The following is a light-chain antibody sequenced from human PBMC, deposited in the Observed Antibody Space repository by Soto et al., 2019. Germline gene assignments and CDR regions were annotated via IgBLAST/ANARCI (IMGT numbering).Light chain of an antibody. Sequence: ETVLTQSPGTLSLSPGERATLSCRASQSVSSNYLAWYQQKPGQAPRLLIYGASTRATGIPDRLSGSGSGTDFTLTISILEPEDFAVYYCQQFGRSPPSWTFGQGTKVEIK. J-gene: IGKJ1*01. CDR2: GAS. CDR1: QSVSSNY. V-gene: IGKV3-20*01. CDR3: QQFGRSPPSWT.